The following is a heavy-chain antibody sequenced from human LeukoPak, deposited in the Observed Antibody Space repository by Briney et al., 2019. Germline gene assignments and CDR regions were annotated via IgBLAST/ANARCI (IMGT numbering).Heavy chain of an antibody. D-gene: IGHD5-12*01. CDR1: GGPISSGGYY. CDR2: IYYSGST. J-gene: IGHJ5*02. Sequence: PSETLSLTCTVSGGPISSGGYYWSWIRQHPGKGLEWIGYIYYSGSTYYNPSLKSRVTISVDTSKNQFSLKLSSVTAADTAVYYCARARYSGYEGGWFDPWGQGTLVTVSS. CDR3: ARARYSGYEGGWFDP. V-gene: IGHV4-31*03.